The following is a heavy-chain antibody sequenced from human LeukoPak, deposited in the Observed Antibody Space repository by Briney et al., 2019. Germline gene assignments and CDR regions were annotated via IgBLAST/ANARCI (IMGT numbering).Heavy chain of an antibody. J-gene: IGHJ5*02. Sequence: ASVKVSCKASGYTFTSYAMHWVCQAPGQRLEWMGWINAGNGNTKYSQKFQGRVTITRDASASTAYMELSSLRSEDTAVYYCARAPIVGASRISSWFDPWGQGTLVTVSS. CDR2: INAGNGNT. CDR1: GYTFTSYA. V-gene: IGHV1-3*01. D-gene: IGHD1-26*01. CDR3: ARAPIVGASRISSWFDP.